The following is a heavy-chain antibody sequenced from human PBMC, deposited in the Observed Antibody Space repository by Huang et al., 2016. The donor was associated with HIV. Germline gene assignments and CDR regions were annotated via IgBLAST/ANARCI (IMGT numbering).Heavy chain of an antibody. CDR2: ISPMFGTP. CDR3: ARGQLGSYGDYDVLY. CDR1: GGTFSKYA. J-gene: IGHJ4*02. V-gene: IGHV1-69*13. D-gene: IGHD4-17*01. Sequence: QVQLVQSGAEVKTPGSSVKVSCKASGGTFSKYAISWVRQAHGQGLEWMGGISPMFGTPNYARKFQGRGTITADDSTSTTYVEVSSLRSEDTALYYCARGQLGSYGDYDVLYWGQGTLVTVSS.